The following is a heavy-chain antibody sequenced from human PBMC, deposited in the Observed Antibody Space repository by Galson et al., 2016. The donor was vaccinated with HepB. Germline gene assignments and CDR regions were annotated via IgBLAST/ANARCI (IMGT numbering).Heavy chain of an antibody. V-gene: IGHV4-31*03. J-gene: IGHJ4*02. CDR2: IFYTGTS. CDR1: GGFISDADVH. Sequence: TLSLTCSVSGGFISDADVHWSWIRQHPERGLEWIGHIFYTGTSYYNPSLRSRVVLSVDTSRSQFSLIVRSVTAADTALYYCARDTSLGGFDSWGRGTLVTVSS. CDR3: ARDTSLGGFDS. D-gene: IGHD3-16*01.